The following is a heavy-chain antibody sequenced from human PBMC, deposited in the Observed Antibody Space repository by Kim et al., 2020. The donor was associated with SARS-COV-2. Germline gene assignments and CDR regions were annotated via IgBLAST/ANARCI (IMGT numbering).Heavy chain of an antibody. J-gene: IGHJ6*02. V-gene: IGHV3-23*01. D-gene: IGHD3-10*01. Sequence: GGSLRLSCAASGFGFSTNAMGWVRQAPGKGLEWVSSISGTGTDLYYADSVRGRFTISRDIGKSTLYLQMNSLRAEDTALYYCAKDIWDYSGMDVWCQGTTVTVSS. CDR3: AKDIWDYSGMDV. CDR2: ISGTGTDL. CDR1: GFGFSTNA.